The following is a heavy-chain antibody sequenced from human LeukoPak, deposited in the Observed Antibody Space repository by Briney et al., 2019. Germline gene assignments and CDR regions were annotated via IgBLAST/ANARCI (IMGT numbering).Heavy chain of an antibody. D-gene: IGHD6-19*01. CDR2: ISPNSGGT. Sequence: GASVKVSCKASGYTFTGYYMHWVRQAPGQGLEWMGWISPNSGGTNYAQKFQGRVTMTRDTSISTAYMELSRLRSDDTAVYYCARGRGVIAVAGTMEFDPWGQGTLVTVSS. J-gene: IGHJ5*02. CDR3: ARGRGVIAVAGTMEFDP. V-gene: IGHV1-2*02. CDR1: GYTFTGYY.